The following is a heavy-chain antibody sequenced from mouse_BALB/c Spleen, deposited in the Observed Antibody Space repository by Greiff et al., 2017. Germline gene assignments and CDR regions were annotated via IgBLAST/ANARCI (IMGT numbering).Heavy chain of an antibody. J-gene: IGHJ4*01. Sequence: EVKLMESGAELVRPGALVKLSCKASGFNIKDYYMHWVKQRPEQGLEWIGWIDPENGNTIYDPKFQGKASITADTSSNTAYLQLSSLTSEDTAVYYCARWITTVYYYAMDYWGQGTSVTVSS. D-gene: IGHD1-1*01. CDR1: GFNIKDYY. CDR2: IDPENGNT. CDR3: ARWITTVYYYAMDY. V-gene: IGHV14-1*02.